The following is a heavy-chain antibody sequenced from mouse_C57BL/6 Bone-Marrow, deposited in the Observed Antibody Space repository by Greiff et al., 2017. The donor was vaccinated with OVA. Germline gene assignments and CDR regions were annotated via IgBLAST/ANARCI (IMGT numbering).Heavy chain of an antibody. CDR2: ISDGGSYT. Sequence: EVMLVESGGGLVKPGGSLKLSCAASGFTFSSYAMSWVRQTPEKRLEWVATISDGGSYTYYPDNVKGRFTISRDNAKNNLYLQMSHLKSEDTAMYYCARARPRGYFDVWGTGTTVTVS. CDR3: ARARPRGYFDV. CDR1: GFTFSSYA. V-gene: IGHV5-4*03. J-gene: IGHJ1*03.